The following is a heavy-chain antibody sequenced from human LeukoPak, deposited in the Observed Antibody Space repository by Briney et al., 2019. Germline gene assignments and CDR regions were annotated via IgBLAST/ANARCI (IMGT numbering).Heavy chain of an antibody. D-gene: IGHD3-22*01. Sequence: GGSLRLSCAASGFIFSNYWMSWVRQAPGKGLEWVANIRQDGSDKYYVDSVKGRFTISRDNAKNSLYLQMNSLRAEDTAVYYCARGAYYYDSSGYPGAFDIWGQGTMVTVSS. J-gene: IGHJ3*02. CDR2: IRQDGSDK. CDR1: GFIFSNYW. CDR3: ARGAYYYDSSGYPGAFDI. V-gene: IGHV3-7*01.